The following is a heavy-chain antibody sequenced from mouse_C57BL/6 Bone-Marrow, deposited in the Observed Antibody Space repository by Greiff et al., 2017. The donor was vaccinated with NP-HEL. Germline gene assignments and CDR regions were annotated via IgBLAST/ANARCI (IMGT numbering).Heavy chain of an antibody. J-gene: IGHJ4*01. CDR2: IWSGGST. Sequence: VQVVESGPGLVQPSQSLSITCTVSGFSLTSYGVHWVRQSPGKGLEWLGVIWSGGSTDYNAAFMSRLSITKDNSKSQVFFKMNSLQADDTAIYYCAKNPPPRNYYAMDYWGQGTSVTVSS. CDR3: AKNPPPRNYYAMDY. V-gene: IGHV2-5*01. CDR1: GFSLTSYG.